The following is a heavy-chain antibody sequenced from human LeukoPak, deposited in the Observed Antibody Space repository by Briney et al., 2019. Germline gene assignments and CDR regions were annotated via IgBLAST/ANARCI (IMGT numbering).Heavy chain of an antibody. CDR2: IKQAGRES. CDR3: AKDLHSSASCY. V-gene: IGHV3-7*01. J-gene: IGHJ4*02. CDR1: RFIFGSYW. D-gene: IGHD3-22*01. Sequence: QTGGSLRLSCAASRFIFGSYWMTWLRQAPGKGLEWVANIKQAGRESSYVDSVKGRFTISRDNSKNMLYLQMNSLRAEDTALYYCAKDLHSSASCYWGQGALVTVSS.